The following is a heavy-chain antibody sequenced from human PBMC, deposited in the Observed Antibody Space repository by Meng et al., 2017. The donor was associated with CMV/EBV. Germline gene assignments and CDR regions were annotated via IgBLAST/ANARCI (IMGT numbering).Heavy chain of an antibody. Sequence: SETLSLTCAISGDSVSSNSAAWNWIRQSPSRGLEWLGRTYYRSKWYNDYAVSVKSRITINPDTSKNQFSLQLNSVTPEDTAVYYCARAGIAAAGTMEYYYYGMDVWGQGTTVTVPS. CDR1: GDSVSSNSAA. CDR2: TYYRSKWYN. J-gene: IGHJ6*02. V-gene: IGHV6-1*01. D-gene: IGHD6-13*01. CDR3: ARAGIAAAGTMEYYYYGMDV.